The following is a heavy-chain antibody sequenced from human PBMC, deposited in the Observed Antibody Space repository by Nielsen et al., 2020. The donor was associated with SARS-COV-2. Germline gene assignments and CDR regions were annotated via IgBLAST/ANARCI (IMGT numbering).Heavy chain of an antibody. Sequence: GESLKISCAASGFTFSSYGMHWVRQAPGKGLEWVAVIWYDGSNKYYADSVKGRFTISRDNSKNTLYLQMNSLRAEDTAVYYCARDMGADAFDIWGQGTMVTVSS. V-gene: IGHV3-33*01. D-gene: IGHD3-10*01. CDR1: GFTFSSYG. J-gene: IGHJ3*02. CDR2: IWYDGSNK. CDR3: ARDMGADAFDI.